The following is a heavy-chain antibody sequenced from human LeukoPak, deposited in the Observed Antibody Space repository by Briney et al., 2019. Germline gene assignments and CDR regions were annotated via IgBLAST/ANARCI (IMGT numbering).Heavy chain of an antibody. CDR3: THTYYDYVWGSYRQD. D-gene: IGHD3-16*02. CDR2: IRSKANSYVT. V-gene: IGHV3-73*01. CDR1: GFTSSGSA. J-gene: IGHJ4*02. Sequence: GGSLRLSCAASGFTSSGSAMHWVRQASGKGLEWVGRIRSKANSYVTAYAASVKGRFTISRDDSKNTAYLQMNSLKTEDTAVYYCTHTYYDYVWGSYRQDWGQGTLVTVSS.